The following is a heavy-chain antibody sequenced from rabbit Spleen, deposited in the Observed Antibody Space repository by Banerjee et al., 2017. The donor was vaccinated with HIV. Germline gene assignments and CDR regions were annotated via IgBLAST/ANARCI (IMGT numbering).Heavy chain of an antibody. CDR1: GFTLSSYW. J-gene: IGHJ4*01. Sequence: QSLEESGGDLVKPEGSLTLICTASGFTLSSYWICWVRQAPGKGLEWIGYIDPIFGTTSYASWVNGRFTISSDNAQNTLYLQLNSLTAADTATYFCVREAGYAGYGDGNLWDPGTLVTVS. CDR2: IDPIFGTT. CDR3: VREAGYAGYGDGNL. V-gene: IGHV1S7*01. D-gene: IGHD7-1*01.